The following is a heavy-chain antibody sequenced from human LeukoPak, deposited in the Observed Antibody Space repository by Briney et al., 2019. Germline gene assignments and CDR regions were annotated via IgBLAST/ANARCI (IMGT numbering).Heavy chain of an antibody. D-gene: IGHD3-10*01. CDR3: ARGYYYGSGVSMRFDP. V-gene: IGHV4-59*01. J-gene: IGHJ5*02. Sequence: PSETLSLTCTVSGGSISSYYWSWIRQPPGKGLEWIGYIYYSGSTNYNPSLKSRVTISVDTSKNQFSLKLSSVTAADTAVYYCARGYYYGSGVSMRFDPWGQGTLVTVSS. CDR2: IYYSGST. CDR1: GGSISSYY.